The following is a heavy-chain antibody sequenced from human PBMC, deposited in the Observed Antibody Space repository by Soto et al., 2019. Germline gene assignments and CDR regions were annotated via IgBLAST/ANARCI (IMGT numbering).Heavy chain of an antibody. CDR1: GYTFTSYA. J-gene: IGHJ6*02. CDR2: MNPNSGNT. V-gene: IGHV1-8*02. CDR3: ARGRYCISTSCYAPYYYYGMDV. Sequence: ASVKVSCKASGYTFTSYAMHWVRQAPGQRLEWMGWMNPNSGNTGYAQKFQGRVTMTRNTSISTAYMELSSLRSEDTAVYYCARGRYCISTSCYAPYYYYGMDVWGQGTTVTVSS. D-gene: IGHD2-2*01.